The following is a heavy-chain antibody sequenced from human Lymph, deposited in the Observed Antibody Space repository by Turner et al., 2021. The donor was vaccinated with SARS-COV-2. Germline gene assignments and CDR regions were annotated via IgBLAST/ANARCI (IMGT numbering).Heavy chain of an antibody. V-gene: IGHV3-33*01. J-gene: IGHJ4*02. Sequence: QVQLVESGGGVVQPGRSLRLSCAASEFTFSNSGMHWVRQAPGKGLEWVAVIWFDGSNKYYADSVKGRFTISRDKSKNTLYLQMNSLRAEDTAVYYCARHNGGRLDYWGQGTLVTVSS. D-gene: IGHD3-16*01. CDR1: EFTFSNSG. CDR3: ARHNGGRLDY. CDR2: IWFDGSNK.